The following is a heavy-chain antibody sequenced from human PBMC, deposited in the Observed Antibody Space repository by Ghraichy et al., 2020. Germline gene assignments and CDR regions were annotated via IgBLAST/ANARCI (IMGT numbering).Heavy chain of an antibody. Sequence: GGSLRLSCAASGFTFDDYAMHWVRQAPGKGLEWVSGISWNSGSIGYADSVKGRFTISRDNAKNSLYLQMNSLRAEDTALYYCAKAHIRARLYYGMDVWGQGTTVTVSS. CDR2: ISWNSGSI. D-gene: IGHD2-21*01. CDR1: GFTFDDYA. V-gene: IGHV3-9*01. CDR3: AKAHIRARLYYGMDV. J-gene: IGHJ6*02.